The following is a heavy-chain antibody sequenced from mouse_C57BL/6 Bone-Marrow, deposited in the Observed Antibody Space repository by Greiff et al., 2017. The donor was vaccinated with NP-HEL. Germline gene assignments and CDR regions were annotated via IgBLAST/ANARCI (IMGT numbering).Heavy chain of an antibody. V-gene: IGHV5-6*01. Sequence: EVQLVESGGDLVKPGGSLKLSCAASGFTFSSYGMSWVRQTPDKRLEWVATISSGGSYTYYPDSVKGRFTISRDNAKNTLYLQMSSLKSEDTAMYYCARGLDYWGQGTSVTVSS. CDR3: ARGLDY. D-gene: IGHD3-3*01. CDR1: GFTFSSYG. CDR2: ISSGGSYT. J-gene: IGHJ4*01.